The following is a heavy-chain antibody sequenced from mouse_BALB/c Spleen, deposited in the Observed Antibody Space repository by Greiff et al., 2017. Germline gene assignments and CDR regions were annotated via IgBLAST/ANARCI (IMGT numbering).Heavy chain of an antibody. CDR3: ARAVPAYYRFYYYAMDY. CDR2: IWGDGST. Sequence: QVQLQQSGPGLVAPSQSLSITCTVSGFSLTGYGVNWVRQPPGKGLEWLGMIWGDGSTDYNSALKSRLSISKDNSKSQVFLKMNSLQTDDTARYYCARAVPAYYRFYYYAMDYWGQGTSVTVSS. V-gene: IGHV2-6-7*01. CDR1: GFSLTGYG. J-gene: IGHJ4*01. D-gene: IGHD2-14*01.